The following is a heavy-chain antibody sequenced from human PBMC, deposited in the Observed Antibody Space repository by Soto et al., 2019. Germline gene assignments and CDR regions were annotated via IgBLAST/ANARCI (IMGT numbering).Heavy chain of an antibody. J-gene: IGHJ4*02. CDR2: IYYRGGT. CDR1: GGSISSYY. D-gene: IGHD6-19*01. CDR3: AGSRGYGYSSGWYPADLVY. V-gene: IGHV4-59*08. Sequence: QVQLQESGPGLVKPSETLSLTCTVSGGSISSYYWSWIRQPPGKGLEWIGYIYYRGGTNYHPSLRRRVTISVDTAKNPFSLKLRSVTAAHTAVYYCAGSRGYGYSSGWYPADLVYWGQGTLVTVSS.